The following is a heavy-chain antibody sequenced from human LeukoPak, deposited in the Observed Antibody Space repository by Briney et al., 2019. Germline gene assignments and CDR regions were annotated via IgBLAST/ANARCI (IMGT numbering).Heavy chain of an antibody. J-gene: IGHJ4*02. CDR3: VRRWNTVIKSTVFDY. CDR2: IYYSGST. Sequence: PSETLSLTCTVSGGSINSRSYYWDWIRQPPGKGLEWIGSIYYSGSTYHNPSLKSRVAISVDTSKNQFSLKLSSVTAADTAVYYCVRRWNTVIKSTVFDYWGQGSLVTVSS. D-gene: IGHD1/OR15-1a*01. V-gene: IGHV4-39*01. CDR1: GGSINSRSYY.